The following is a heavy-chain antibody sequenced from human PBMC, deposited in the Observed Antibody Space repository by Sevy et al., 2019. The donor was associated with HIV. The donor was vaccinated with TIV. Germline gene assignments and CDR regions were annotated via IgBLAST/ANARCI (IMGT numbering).Heavy chain of an antibody. CDR3: ALAVAGNYYYYMDV. J-gene: IGHJ6*03. V-gene: IGHV4-59*01. CDR2: IYYSGST. D-gene: IGHD6-19*01. CDR1: GGSISSYY. Sequence: SETLSLTCTVSGGSISSYYWSWIRQPPGKGLEWIGYIYYSGSTNYHPSLKSRVTISLDTSKNQFSLKLSSVTAADTAVYYCALAVAGNYYYYMDVWGKGTTVTVSS.